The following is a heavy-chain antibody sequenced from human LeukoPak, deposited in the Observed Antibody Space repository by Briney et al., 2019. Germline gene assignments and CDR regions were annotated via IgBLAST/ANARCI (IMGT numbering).Heavy chain of an antibody. Sequence: SVKVSCKASGGTFSSYAVSWVRQALGQGLEWMGGIIPIFGTANYAQKFQGRVTITAGESTSTAYMELSSLRSEDTAVYYCARSGGWAYYFDYWGQGTLVTVSS. CDR2: IIPIFGTA. J-gene: IGHJ4*02. V-gene: IGHV1-69*13. D-gene: IGHD6-19*01. CDR1: GGTFSSYA. CDR3: ARSGGWAYYFDY.